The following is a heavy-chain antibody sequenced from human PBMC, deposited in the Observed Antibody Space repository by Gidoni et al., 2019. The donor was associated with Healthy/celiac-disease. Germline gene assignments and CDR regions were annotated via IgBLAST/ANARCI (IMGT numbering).Heavy chain of an antibody. D-gene: IGHD3-9*01. CDR3: ARLHILTGYPFDY. CDR2: IYYSGST. J-gene: IGHJ4*02. Sequence: QLQLQESGPGMVKPSETLSLTCTVTGGCISSSSYYWGWIRQPPGKGLEWIGSIYYSGSTYYNPSIKSRVTISVDTSKNQFSLKLSSVTAEDTAVYYCARLHILTGYPFDYWGQGTLVTVSS. V-gene: IGHV4-39*01. CDR1: GGCISSSSYY.